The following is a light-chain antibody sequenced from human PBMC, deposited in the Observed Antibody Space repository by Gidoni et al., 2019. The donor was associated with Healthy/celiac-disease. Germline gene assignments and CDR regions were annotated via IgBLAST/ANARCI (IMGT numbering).Light chain of an antibody. J-gene: IGLJ3*02. CDR1: RSNIGAGYD. Sequence: QSVLTQPPSVSGAPAQRVTIPCTGSRSNIGAGYDVHWYQPLPGTAPKPLIYGNSNRPSGVPDRFSGSKSGTSASLAITGLQAEDEADYYCQSYDSSSWVFGGGTKLTVL. CDR2: GNS. V-gene: IGLV1-40*01. CDR3: QSYDSSSWV.